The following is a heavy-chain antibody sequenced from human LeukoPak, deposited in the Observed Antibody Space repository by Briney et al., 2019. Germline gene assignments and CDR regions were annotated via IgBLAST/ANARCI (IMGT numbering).Heavy chain of an antibody. D-gene: IGHD5-12*01. CDR2: ISGSGGST. Sequence: GGSLRLSCAAPGFTFSSYAMSWVRQAPGKGLEWVSAISGSGGSTYYADSVKGRFTISRDNSKNTLYLQMNSLRAEDTAVYYCAKVGYSGHDSYFDYWGQGTLVTVSS. CDR1: GFTFSSYA. V-gene: IGHV3-23*01. J-gene: IGHJ4*02. CDR3: AKVGYSGHDSYFDY.